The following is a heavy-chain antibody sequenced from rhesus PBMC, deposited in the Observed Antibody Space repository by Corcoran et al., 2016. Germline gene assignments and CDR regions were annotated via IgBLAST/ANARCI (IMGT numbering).Heavy chain of an antibody. J-gene: IGHJ4*01. CDR3: TRFDY. CDR1: GFTFNTYG. V-gene: IGHV3-54*02. Sequence: EVQLVESGGGLVQPGGSLRLSCAGSGFTFNTYGLHWVRQAPGKGLDVVTVISSNGTKKSCANSVKDRFTVSRDNSKNVVYLQMNNLKLDDTALYYCTRFDYWGRGVLVTVSS. CDR2: ISSNGTKK.